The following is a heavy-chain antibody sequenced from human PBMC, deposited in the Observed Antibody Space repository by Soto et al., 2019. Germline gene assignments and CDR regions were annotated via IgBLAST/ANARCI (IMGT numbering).Heavy chain of an antibody. V-gene: IGHV5-51*01. J-gene: IGHJ4*02. Sequence: GESLKISCKGSGYSFTSYWIGCVRQMPGKGLEWMGIIYPGDSDTRYSPSFQGQVTISADKSISTAYLQWSSLKASDTAMYYCARLPPLRYFDWLLEYYFDYWGQGTLVTVSS. CDR2: IYPGDSDT. CDR3: ARLPPLRYFDWLLEYYFDY. D-gene: IGHD3-9*01. CDR1: GYSFTSYW.